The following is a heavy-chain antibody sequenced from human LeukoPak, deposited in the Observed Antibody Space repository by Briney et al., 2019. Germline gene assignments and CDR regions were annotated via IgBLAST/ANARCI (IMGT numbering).Heavy chain of an antibody. CDR1: GYTFTGYY. CDR2: INPNSGGT. D-gene: IGHD6-19*01. Sequence: ASVKVSCKASGYTFTGYYMHWVRQAPGQGLEWMGWINPNSGGTNYAQKFQGRVTMTRDTSISTAYMELSRLRSDDTAVYYCARGISRYSSGWYGDYYYYYMDVWGKGTTVTVSS. J-gene: IGHJ6*03. V-gene: IGHV1-2*02. CDR3: ARGISRYSSGWYGDYYYYYMDV.